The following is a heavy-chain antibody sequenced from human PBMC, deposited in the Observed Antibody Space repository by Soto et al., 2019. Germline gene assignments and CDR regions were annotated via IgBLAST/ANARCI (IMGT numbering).Heavy chain of an antibody. CDR2: IYPGESNT. J-gene: IGHJ6*02. CDR1: GDSFTSYR. Sequence: GESLKISCKGSGDSFTSYRIGWVRQMPGKGLEWMGIIYPGESNTRYSPSFQGQVTISADKSIGTAYLQWSSLKASDTAMYYCATYSSVYYYYPMDVWGQGTTVTVSS. D-gene: IGHD3-22*01. V-gene: IGHV5-51*01. CDR3: ATYSSVYYYYPMDV.